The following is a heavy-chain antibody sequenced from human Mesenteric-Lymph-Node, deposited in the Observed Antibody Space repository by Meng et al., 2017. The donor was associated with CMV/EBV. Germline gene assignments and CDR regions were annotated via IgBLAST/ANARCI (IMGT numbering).Heavy chain of an antibody. CDR1: GYSMSSNNAA. V-gene: IGHV6-1*01. J-gene: IGHJ4*02. Sequence: HWHTTGHSPVKPLQTLSRNWTYSGYSMSSNNAAWNWIRQSPSRCLEWLGRKYYRSESYNDYAVYVKSRISVNLDTSKNQLSLHLNFVTPEDTAVYYCAYFGDLPPLWWGQGTPVTVFS. D-gene: IGHD3-16*01. CDR2: KYYRSESYN. CDR3: AYFGDLPPLW.